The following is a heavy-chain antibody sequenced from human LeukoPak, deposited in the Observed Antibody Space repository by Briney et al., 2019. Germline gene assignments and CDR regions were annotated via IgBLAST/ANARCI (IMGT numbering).Heavy chain of an antibody. CDR2: IWYDGSNK. D-gene: IGHD3-10*01. CDR3: AKSFQARIWFGSD. Sequence: PGGSLRLSCAASGFTFSSYGMHWVRQAPGKGLEWVAVIWYDGSNKYYADSVKGRFTISRDNSKNTLYLQMNSLRAEDTAVYYCAKSFQARIWFGSDWGQGTLVTVSS. CDR1: GFTFSSYG. J-gene: IGHJ4*02. V-gene: IGHV3-33*06.